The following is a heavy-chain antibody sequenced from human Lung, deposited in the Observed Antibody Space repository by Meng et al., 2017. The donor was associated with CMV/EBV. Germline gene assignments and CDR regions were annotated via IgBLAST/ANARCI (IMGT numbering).Heavy chain of an antibody. CDR2: ISWNSAIR. CDR3: ARAQKSALMTGMGV. J-gene: IGHJ6*02. V-gene: IGHV3-9*01. D-gene: IGHD3-3*01. CDR1: GFTFDDYT. Sequence: SCAASGFTFDDYTMYWVRQTPGKGLEWVSAISWNSAIRDYAGSVKGRFIISRDNAKKTLYLQMNTLRIEDTALYYCARAQKSALMTGMGVWGQGPTVTVSS.